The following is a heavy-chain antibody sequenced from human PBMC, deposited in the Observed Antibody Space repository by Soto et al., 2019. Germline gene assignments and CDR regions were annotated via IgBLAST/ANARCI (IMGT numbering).Heavy chain of an antibody. CDR2: IYHSGST. Sequence: SETLSLTCAVSGGSISSGGYSWSWIRQPPGKGLEWIGYIYHSGSTYYNPSLKSRVTISVDRSKNQFSLKLSSVTAADTAVYYCAREGSVDGYDYWGQGTLVTVSS. CDR3: AREGSVDGYDY. CDR1: GGSISSGGYS. J-gene: IGHJ4*02. D-gene: IGHD6-25*01. V-gene: IGHV4-30-2*01.